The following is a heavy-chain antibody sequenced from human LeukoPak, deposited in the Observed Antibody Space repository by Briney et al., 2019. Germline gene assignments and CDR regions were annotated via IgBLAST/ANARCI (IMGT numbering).Heavy chain of an antibody. V-gene: IGHV4-39*01. CDR3: ARQGVSEPSHIAVAGPFDY. CDR2: IYYSGST. CDR1: GGSISSSSYY. Sequence: SETLSLTCSVSGGSISSSSYYWGWIRQPPGKGLEWIGTIYYSGSTYYNPSLKSRVTMSVDTSKNQFSLKLSSVTAADTAVYYCARQGVSEPSHIAVAGPFDYWGQGTLVTVSS. J-gene: IGHJ4*02. D-gene: IGHD6-19*01.